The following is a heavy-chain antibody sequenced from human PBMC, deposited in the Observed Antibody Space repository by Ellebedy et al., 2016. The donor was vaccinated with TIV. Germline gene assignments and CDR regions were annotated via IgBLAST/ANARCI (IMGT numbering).Heavy chain of an antibody. J-gene: IGHJ5*02. V-gene: IGHV1-3*01. D-gene: IGHD3-3*01. CDR3: ARAEITIFGVVTQNNWFDP. CDR2: INAGNGNT. CDR1: GYTFTSYA. Sequence: AASVKVSCKASGYTFTSYAMHWVRQAPGQRLEWMGWINAGNGNTKYSQKFQGRVTITRDTSASTAYMELSSLRSEDTAVYCCARAEITIFGVVTQNNWFDPWGQGTLVTVSS.